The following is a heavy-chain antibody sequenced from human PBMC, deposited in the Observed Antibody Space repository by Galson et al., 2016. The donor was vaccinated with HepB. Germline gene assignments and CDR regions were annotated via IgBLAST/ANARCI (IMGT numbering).Heavy chain of an antibody. CDR3: ARGKYQLLSGYYGMDV. CDR1: GYTFTSYG. Sequence: SVKVSCKASGYTFTSYGISWVRQAPGQGLEWMGWISAYNGNTNYAQKLQGRVTMTTDTSTSTAYMELRSLRSDDTAVYYCARGKYQLLSGYYGMDVWGQGTTVTVSS. J-gene: IGHJ6*02. CDR2: ISAYNGNT. D-gene: IGHD2-2*01. V-gene: IGHV1-18*01.